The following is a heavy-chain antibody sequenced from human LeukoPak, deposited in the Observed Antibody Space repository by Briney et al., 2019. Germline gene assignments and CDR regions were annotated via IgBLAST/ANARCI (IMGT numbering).Heavy chain of an antibody. CDR3: ARRAVYYYYGMDV. Sequence: ASVKVSCKASGYTFTDYYMHWVRQAPGQGLEWMGWINPNSGGTNYPQKFQGRVTMTRDTSISTAYMEVSRLKSDDTAVYYCARRAVYYYYGMDVWGQGSTVTVSS. V-gene: IGHV1-2*02. J-gene: IGHJ6*02. D-gene: IGHD6-25*01. CDR1: GYTFTDYY. CDR2: INPNSGGT.